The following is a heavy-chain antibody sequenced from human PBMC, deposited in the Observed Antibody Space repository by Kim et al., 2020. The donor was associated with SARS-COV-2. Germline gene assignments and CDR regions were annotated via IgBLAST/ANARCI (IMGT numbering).Heavy chain of an antibody. CDR2: IKQDGGDK. Sequence: GSLRLSCAASGFTFSDHWMTWVRQAPGKGLEWVANIKQDGGDKHYVDSVKGRFTVSRDNVKNSVYLRMNSLRADDTAVYYCSRHTFYRFDFWGPGTLVT. CDR3: SRHTFYRFDF. CDR1: GFTFSDHW. V-gene: IGHV3-7*01. D-gene: IGHD3-16*01. J-gene: IGHJ4*02.